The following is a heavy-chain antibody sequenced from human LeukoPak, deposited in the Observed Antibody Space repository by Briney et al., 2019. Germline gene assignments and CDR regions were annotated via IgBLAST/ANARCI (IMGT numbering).Heavy chain of an antibody. Sequence: GGSLRLSCAVSGFTFSNYNMQWVRQAPGKGLELVSSITSTSASIYCADSVKGRFTISRDNAEKSLFLQMNSLRVEDTAVYYCGRVPSSYRTIDYWGQGTLVTVSS. D-gene: IGHD1-26*01. J-gene: IGHJ4*02. CDR2: ITSTSASI. V-gene: IGHV3-21*01. CDR3: GRVPSSYRTIDY. CDR1: GFTFSNYN.